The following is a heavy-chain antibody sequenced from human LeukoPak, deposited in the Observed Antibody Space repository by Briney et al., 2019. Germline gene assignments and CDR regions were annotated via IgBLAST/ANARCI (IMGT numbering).Heavy chain of an antibody. J-gene: IGHJ6*02. Sequence: GGSLRLSCAASGFAFSTYAMHWVRQAPGKGLEWVAVISYDGSNKYYADSVKGRFTISRDNSKNTLYLQMNSLRAEDTAVYYCAKSPGSDYSNYGKYGMDVWGQGTTVTVSS. CDR2: ISYDGSNK. CDR3: AKSPGSDYSNYGKYGMDV. D-gene: IGHD4-11*01. V-gene: IGHV3-30*18. CDR1: GFAFSTYA.